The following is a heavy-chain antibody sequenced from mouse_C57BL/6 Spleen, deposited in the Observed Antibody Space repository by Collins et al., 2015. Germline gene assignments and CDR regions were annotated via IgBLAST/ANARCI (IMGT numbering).Heavy chain of an antibody. J-gene: IGHJ4*01. CDR2: IYPGDGDT. V-gene: IGHV1-82*01. Sequence: QVQLQQSGPELVKPGASVKISCKTSGYAFSSSWMNWVKQRPGQGLEWIGRIYPGDGDTNYNEKFKGKATLTADKSSSTAYMQLGSLTSVDSAVYFCARYNSYAMDYWGQGTSVTVSS. CDR1: GYAFSSSW. D-gene: IGHD4-1*02. CDR3: ARYNSYAMDY.